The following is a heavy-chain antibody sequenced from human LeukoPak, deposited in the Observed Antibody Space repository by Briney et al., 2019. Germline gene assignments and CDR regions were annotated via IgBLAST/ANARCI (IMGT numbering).Heavy chain of an antibody. CDR2: ISGSGGST. Sequence: GGSLRLSCAASGFTFSSYAMSWVRQAPGKGLEWVSAISGSGGSTYYADSVKGRFTISRDNSKSTVYLQMNSLRAEDTAVYYCATRIIDSSGWSRRDYWGQGTLVTVSS. CDR3: ATRIIDSSGWSRRDY. V-gene: IGHV3-23*01. J-gene: IGHJ4*02. CDR1: GFTFSSYA. D-gene: IGHD6-19*01.